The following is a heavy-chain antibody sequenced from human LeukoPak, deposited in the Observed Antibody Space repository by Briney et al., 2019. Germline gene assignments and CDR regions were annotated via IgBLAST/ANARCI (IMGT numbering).Heavy chain of an antibody. D-gene: IGHD2/OR15-2a*01. CDR3: VKGLGFYTYYSMDV. CDR2: MSSNGGST. J-gene: IGHJ6*02. V-gene: IGHV3-64D*06. Sequence: GRFLRLSCAASGFTFSSYGMHWVRQAPGKGLEYVSGMSSNGGSTYYADSVKGRFTISRDNSKNTLNLQMSSLRAEDTAVYYCVKGLGFYTYYSMDVWGQGTTVTVSS. CDR1: GFTFSSYG.